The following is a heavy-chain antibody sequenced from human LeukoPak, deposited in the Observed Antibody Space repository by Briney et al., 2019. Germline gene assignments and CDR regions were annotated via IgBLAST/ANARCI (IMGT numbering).Heavy chain of an antibody. Sequence: GGSLRLSCAASGFTFGDCGMSWVRQAPGKGLEWVSGINWQGDTRTYADSVKGRFTVSRDNAKKSLYLQMNSLRADDTAYYYCAKGQNSRGEGFQDYWGQGTLVTVSS. J-gene: IGHJ4*02. CDR1: GFTFGDCG. V-gene: IGHV3-20*04. CDR3: AKGQNSRGEGFQDY. D-gene: IGHD3-16*01. CDR2: INWQGDTR.